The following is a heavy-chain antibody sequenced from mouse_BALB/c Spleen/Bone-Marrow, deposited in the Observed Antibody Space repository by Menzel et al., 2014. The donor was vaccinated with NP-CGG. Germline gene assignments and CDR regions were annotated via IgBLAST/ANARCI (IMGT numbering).Heavy chain of an antibody. CDR3: TREGDSPFAY. V-gene: IGHV1S81*02. J-gene: IGHJ3*01. CDR2: INPSNGGT. CDR1: GYTFTSYY. D-gene: IGHD2-13*01. Sequence: VKLQESGAELVKPGASVKLSCKASGYTFTSYYMYWVKQRPGRGLEWIGEINPSNGGTNFNEKFKSKATLTVDRSSSTAYMQLSSLTSEDSAVYYCTREGDSPFAYWGQGTLVTVSA.